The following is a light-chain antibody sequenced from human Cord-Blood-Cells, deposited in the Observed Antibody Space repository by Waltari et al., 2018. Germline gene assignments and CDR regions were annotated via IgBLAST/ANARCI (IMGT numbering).Light chain of an antibody. V-gene: IGKV3-20*01. CDR3: RQYGASPPFS. CDR2: GAS. CDR1: QSVSSSY. Sequence: EIVSTQSPGTLSLSPGARANLSCRASQSVSSSYSAWYQQKPGQTPRLLIYGASSRATGIPERFSGSLSCTDFTLTSSRLEPGDFVVCYCRQYGASPPFSFGQRSKLEIK. J-gene: IGKJ2*01.